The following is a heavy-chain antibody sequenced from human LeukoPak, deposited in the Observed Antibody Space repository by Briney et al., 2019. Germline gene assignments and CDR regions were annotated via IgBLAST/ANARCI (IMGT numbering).Heavy chain of an antibody. V-gene: IGHV3-7*05. CDR1: GFTFSNYW. CDR2: MKQDGSEK. D-gene: IGHD3-16*02. J-gene: IGHJ4*02. CDR3: ARDSSPGYYDYVWGTYPRY. Sequence: GGSLRLSCAASGFTFSNYWMSWVRQAPGKGLEWVANMKQDGSEKYYVDSVKGRFTISRDNAKSSLFLQMNSLRAEDTAVYYCARDSSPGYYDYVWGTYPRYWGQGTLVTVSS.